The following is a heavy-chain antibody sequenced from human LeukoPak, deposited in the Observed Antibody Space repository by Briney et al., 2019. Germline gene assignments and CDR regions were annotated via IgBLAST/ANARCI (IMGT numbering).Heavy chain of an antibody. J-gene: IGHJ4*01. Sequence: GGSLRLSCAASGFTFSSYAMSWVRQAPGKGLEWVSALSGSGGSTYYADSVKGRFTISRDNSKNTLYLQMNSLRAEDTAVYYCAKDLSGYSSSSACSYWGQGTLVTVSS. CDR2: LSGSGGST. CDR3: AKDLSGYSSSSACSY. D-gene: IGHD6-6*01. CDR1: GFTFSSYA. V-gene: IGHV3-23*01.